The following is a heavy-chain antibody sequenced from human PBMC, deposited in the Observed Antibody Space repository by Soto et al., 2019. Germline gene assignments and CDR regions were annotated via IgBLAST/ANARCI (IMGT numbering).Heavy chain of an antibody. CDR3: AIVIISCLPENCFDP. CDR1: GGSISSGGYY. V-gene: IGHV4-31*03. D-gene: IGHD3-16*01. CDR2: ICYSGST. J-gene: IGHJ5*02. Sequence: PSGTLCLSCTVSGGSISSGGYYCIWIRQQPGKGLEWSGYICYSGSTDYNPSLKSRVTISVDTSKNRFSLKLSSVTAADTAVHYCAIVIISCLPENCFDPRGQGTL.